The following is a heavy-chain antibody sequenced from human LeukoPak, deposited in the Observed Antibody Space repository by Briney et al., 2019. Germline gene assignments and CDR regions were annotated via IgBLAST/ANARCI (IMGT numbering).Heavy chain of an antibody. CDR2: ISGSGGST. D-gene: IGHD1-26*01. Sequence: GGSLRLSCAASGFTFSSYAMSWVRQAPGKGLEWVSAISGSGGSTYYADSVKGRFTIPRDNSKNTLYLQMNSLRAEDTAVYYCVKARSRWEPNAYYFDYWGQGTLVTVSS. V-gene: IGHV3-23*01. J-gene: IGHJ4*02. CDR3: VKARSRWEPNAYYFDY. CDR1: GFTFSSYA.